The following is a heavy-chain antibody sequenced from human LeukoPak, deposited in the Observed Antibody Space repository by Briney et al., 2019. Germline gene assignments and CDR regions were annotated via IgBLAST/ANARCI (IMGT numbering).Heavy chain of an antibody. D-gene: IGHD2-2*02. CDR1: GGSISGYY. J-gene: IGHJ5*02. V-gene: IGHV4-34*01. Sequence: SETLSLNCAVYGGSISGYYWSWIRQPPGKGLEWIGEINHSGSTNYNPSLKSRVTISVDTSKNQFSLKLSSVTAADTAVYYCARGHCSSTSCYTDNNWFDPWGQGTLVTVSS. CDR3: ARGHCSSTSCYTDNNWFDP. CDR2: INHSGST.